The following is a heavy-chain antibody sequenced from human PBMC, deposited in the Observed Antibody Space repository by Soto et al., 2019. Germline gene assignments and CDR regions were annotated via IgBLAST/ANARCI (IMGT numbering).Heavy chain of an antibody. CDR3: ARDLGGRDI. V-gene: IGHV1-3*01. J-gene: IGHJ3*02. CDR1: GYTFPSYA. CDR2: INAGNGNT. D-gene: IGHD3-10*01. Sequence: GASVKVSRKASGYTFPSYAMHWVRQGPGKRLGWMGWINAGNGNTKYSQGFRGRVTITRDTSASKAYMERSSLRSEDTALYYCARDLGGRDIWGQGTMVTVSS.